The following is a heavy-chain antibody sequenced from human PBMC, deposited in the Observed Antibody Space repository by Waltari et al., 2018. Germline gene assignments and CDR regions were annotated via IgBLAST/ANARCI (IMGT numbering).Heavy chain of an antibody. V-gene: IGHV3-7*01. CDR1: GFTFSRHW. J-gene: IGHJ4*02. CDR3: ARDMGIYTNYAAY. Sequence: EVQLVESGGGLVQPGGSLRLSCLASGFTFSRHWISWLRQAPGTGLELVANIKEDESETLYADSVKGRFTISRDNAKNSLYLQMNSLRVEDTAYYYCARDMGIYTNYAAYWGQGTLVTVSS. CDR2: IKEDESET. D-gene: IGHD4-4*01.